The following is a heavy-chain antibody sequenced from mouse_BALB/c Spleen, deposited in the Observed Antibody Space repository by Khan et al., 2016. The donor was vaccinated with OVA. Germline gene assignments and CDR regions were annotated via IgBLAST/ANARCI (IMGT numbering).Heavy chain of an antibody. Sequence: EVQLQESGPGLVKPSLSLSLTCTVTGYSITSDYAWNWIRQFPGHKLEWMGYISYSGRTSYTPSLKSRISITRDTSKNQFFLQLNSVTTEDTATNYWVRGRAYWGQGTLVTVSA. J-gene: IGHJ3*01. D-gene: IGHD3-3*01. CDR2: ISYSGRT. CDR1: GYSITSDYA. CDR3: VRGRAY. V-gene: IGHV3-2*02.